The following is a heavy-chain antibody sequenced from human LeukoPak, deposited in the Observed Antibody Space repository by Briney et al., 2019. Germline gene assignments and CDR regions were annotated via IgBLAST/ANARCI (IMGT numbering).Heavy chain of an antibody. CDR1: GGSISSYS. J-gene: IGHJ4*02. Sequence: SETLSLTCTVSGGSISSYSWSWIRQPPGKGLEWIGYIYHSGSTYYNPSLKSRVTISVDRSKNQFSLKLSSVTAADTAVYYCARGTLFSFYYFDYWRQGTLVTVSS. D-gene: IGHD3-9*01. V-gene: IGHV4-30-2*01. CDR2: IYHSGST. CDR3: ARGTLFSFYYFDY.